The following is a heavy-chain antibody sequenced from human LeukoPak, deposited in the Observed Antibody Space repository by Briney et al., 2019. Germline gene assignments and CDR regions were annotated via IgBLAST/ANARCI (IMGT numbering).Heavy chain of an antibody. CDR2: ISSSGRTI. J-gene: IGHJ4*02. CDR3: SSSTAIGY. CDR1: GFTFPSYA. Sequence: GGSLRLSCAASGFTFPSYAMSWVRQAPGKGLEWVSYISSSGRTIYYADSVKGRFTISRDNAKNSLYLQMSSLKTEDTAVYYCSSSTAIGYWGQGTLVTVSS. V-gene: IGHV3-48*03.